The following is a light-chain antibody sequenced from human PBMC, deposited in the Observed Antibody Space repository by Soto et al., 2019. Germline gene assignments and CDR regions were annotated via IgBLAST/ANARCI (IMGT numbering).Light chain of an antibody. CDR1: SSDVGGYNY. CDR3: SSYTSGSTLVV. V-gene: IGLV2-14*01. CDR2: EVS. J-gene: IGLJ2*01. Sequence: QSALTQPASGSGSPGQSITISCTGTSSDVGGYNYVSWYQQHPGKAPKLMIYEVSNRPSEVSNRFSGSKSGNTASLTISGLQAEDEGNYYCSSYTSGSTLVVFGGGTKVTVL.